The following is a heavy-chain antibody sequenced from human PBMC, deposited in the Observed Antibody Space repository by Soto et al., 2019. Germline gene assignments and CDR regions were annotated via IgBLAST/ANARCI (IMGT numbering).Heavy chain of an antibody. CDR3: ARSQGSSTSLEIYYYYYYGMDV. D-gene: IGHD2-2*01. CDR2: IIPIPGTA. CDR1: GYDFTNYA. Sequence: QVRLVQSGAEVKKPGASVKVSCKTYGYDFTNYAISWVRQAPGQGLEWMGGIIPIPGTANYAQKFQGRVTITADESTSTAYMELSSLRSEDTAVYYCARSQGSSTSLEIYYYYYYGMDVWGQGTTVTVSS. V-gene: IGHV1-69*13. J-gene: IGHJ6*02.